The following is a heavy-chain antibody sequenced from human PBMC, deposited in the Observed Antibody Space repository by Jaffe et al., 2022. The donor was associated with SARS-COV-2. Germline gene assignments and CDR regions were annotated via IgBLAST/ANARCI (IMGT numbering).Heavy chain of an antibody. J-gene: IGHJ4*02. Sequence: EVQLVESGGGLVRPGGSLRLSCTASGFTFSSYEMHWVRQAPGKGLECVADINSGGDTMFYADSVEDRFTISRDNTQNTLYLQIDGLRVEDTAVYYCTRGGTAARNYFDSWGQGTRVTVSS. D-gene: IGHD6-6*01. V-gene: IGHV3-48*03. CDR2: INSGGDTM. CDR1: GFTFSSYE. CDR3: TRGGTAARNYFDS.